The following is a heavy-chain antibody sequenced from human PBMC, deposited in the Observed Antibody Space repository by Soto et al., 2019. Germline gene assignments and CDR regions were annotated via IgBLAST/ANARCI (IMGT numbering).Heavy chain of an antibody. CDR3: ASTRMIVAHFDY. CDR2: IYYSGST. V-gene: IGHV4-59*08. Sequence: SETLSLTCPVSGGSISSYYWSWIRQPPGKGLEWIGYIYYSGSTNYNPSLKSRVTISVDTSKNQFSLKLSSVTAADTAVYYCASTRMIVAHFDYWGQGTLVTVSS. CDR1: GGSISSYY. J-gene: IGHJ4*02. D-gene: IGHD3-22*01.